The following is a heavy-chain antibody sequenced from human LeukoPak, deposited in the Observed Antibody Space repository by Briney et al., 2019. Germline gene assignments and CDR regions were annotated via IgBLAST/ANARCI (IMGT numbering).Heavy chain of an antibody. Sequence: SGPTLVNPTPTLTLTCTFSGFSLTTSGVGVGWIRQPPGKALEWLALVYWNDDKRYSPSLKSRLTITKDTSKNQVVLTMTNVDPVDTATYYCAHRREGTPPLGWGQGTLVTVSS. D-gene: IGHD1-7*01. J-gene: IGHJ4*02. CDR3: AHRREGTPPLG. V-gene: IGHV2-5*01. CDR1: GFSLTTSGVG. CDR2: VYWNDDK.